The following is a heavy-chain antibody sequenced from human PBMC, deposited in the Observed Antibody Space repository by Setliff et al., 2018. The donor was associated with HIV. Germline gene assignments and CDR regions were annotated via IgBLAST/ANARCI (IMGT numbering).Heavy chain of an antibody. CDR3: ARDPAMSDWALAD. Sequence: GGSLRLSCAASGFTFKTDAMHWVRQAPGKGLEWVAFIWYDGSNKEYGDSVKGRFTISRDNSKNMVYLEMNNLRGEDSAVYYCARDPAMSDWALADWGQGTQVTVSS. D-gene: IGHD2-21*02. J-gene: IGHJ4*02. V-gene: IGHV3-33*01. CDR2: IWYDGSNK. CDR1: GFTFKTDA.